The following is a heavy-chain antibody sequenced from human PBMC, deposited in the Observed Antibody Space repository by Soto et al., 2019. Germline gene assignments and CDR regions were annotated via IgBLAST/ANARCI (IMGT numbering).Heavy chain of an antibody. CDR3: ASQALFYAAFDI. CDR2: ISYDGSNK. Sequence: GGSLRLSCAASGFTFSSYAMHWVRQAPGKGLEWVAVISYDGSNKYYADSVKGRFTISRDNSKNTLYLQMSSLRAEDTAVYYCASQALFYAAFDIWGQGTMVTVSS. D-gene: IGHD2-2*01. J-gene: IGHJ3*02. V-gene: IGHV3-30-3*01. CDR1: GFTFSSYA.